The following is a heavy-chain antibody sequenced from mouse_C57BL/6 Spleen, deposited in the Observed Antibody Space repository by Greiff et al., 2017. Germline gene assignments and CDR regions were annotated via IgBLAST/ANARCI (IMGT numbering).Heavy chain of an antibody. CDR3: ARGYYAMDY. CDR2: IHPNSGST. Sequence: QVQLQQPGAELVKPGASVKLSCKASGYTFTSYWMHWVKQRPGKGLEWIGMIHPNSGSTNYNEKFKSQATLTVDKSSSTAYMQLSSLTSEDSAFYYCARGYYAMDYWGQGTSVTVSS. CDR1: GYTFTSYW. V-gene: IGHV1-64*01. J-gene: IGHJ4*01.